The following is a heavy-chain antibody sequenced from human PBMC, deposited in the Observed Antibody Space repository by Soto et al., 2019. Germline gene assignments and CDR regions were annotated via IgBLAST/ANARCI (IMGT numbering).Heavy chain of an antibody. Sequence: QVQLVQSGAEVKKPGASVKVSCKASGYTFTSYGISWVRQAPGQGLEWMGWISAYTGNTNYAQKLQGRVTMTTDTSTSTGYMKVSILTSNYPAVYYGAIESPPLDFWGQGTLVTVSS. CDR3: AIESPPLDF. J-gene: IGHJ4*02. CDR1: GYTFTSYG. CDR2: ISAYTGNT. V-gene: IGHV1-18*01.